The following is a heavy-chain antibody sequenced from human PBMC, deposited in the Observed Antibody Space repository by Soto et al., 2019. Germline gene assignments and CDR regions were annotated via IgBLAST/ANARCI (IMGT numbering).Heavy chain of an antibody. CDR2: VSDSGRRT. D-gene: IGHD1-26*01. CDR3: AKDRVAGAIADRFDS. J-gene: IGHJ5*01. CDR1: GFTFSSYA. V-gene: IGHV3-23*01. Sequence: GGSLRLSCAASGFTFSSYAMNWVRQAPGKGLEWVAVVSDSGRRTDCAESVKGRFTISRDSSKNTVYLEMNTLRAEDTAVYYCAKDRVAGAIADRFDSWGQGTLVTVSS.